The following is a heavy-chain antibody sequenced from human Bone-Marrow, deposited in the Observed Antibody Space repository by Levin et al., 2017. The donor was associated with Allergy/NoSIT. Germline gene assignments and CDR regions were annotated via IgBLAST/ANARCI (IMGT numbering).Heavy chain of an antibody. V-gene: IGHV4-59*08. Sequence: SETLSLTCTVSGGSISSYYCSWIRQPPGKGLEWIGYIYSSGSTTYNPSLKSRVTISVDTSKNQFSLKLSSVTAADTAVYYCASHDYGDYFDYWGQGTLVTVSA. CDR3: ASHDYGDYFDY. J-gene: IGHJ4*02. D-gene: IGHD4-17*01. CDR2: IYSSGST. CDR1: GGSISSYY.